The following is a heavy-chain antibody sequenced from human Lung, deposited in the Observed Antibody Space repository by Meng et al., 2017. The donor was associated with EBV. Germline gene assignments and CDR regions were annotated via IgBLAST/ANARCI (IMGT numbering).Heavy chain of an antibody. D-gene: IGHD6-19*01. CDR3: GTLKYTSGFYGPAY. V-gene: IGHV7-4-1*02. CDR1: GYTFTRYP. Sequence: QGQLVQSVSALKKPGASVKVSCKPSGYTFTRYPMNWVRQAPGQGLEWMGWISTNTGNPTYAQGFTGRFVFSVDTSVSTAYLQISSLKAEDTAVYYCGTLKYTSGFYGPAYWGQGALVTVSS. CDR2: ISTNTGNP. J-gene: IGHJ4*02.